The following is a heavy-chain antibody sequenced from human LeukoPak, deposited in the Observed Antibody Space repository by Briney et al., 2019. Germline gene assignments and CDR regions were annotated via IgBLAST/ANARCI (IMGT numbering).Heavy chain of an antibody. CDR2: ISAYNGNT. V-gene: IGHV1-18*01. Sequence: ASVKVSCKASGGTFSSYGISWVRQAPGQGLEWMGWISAYNGNTNYAQKLQGRVTMTTDTSTSTAYMELRSLRSDDTAVYYCARWEYYYDSSGYYSWGQGTLVTVSS. CDR1: GGTFSSYG. CDR3: ARWEYYYDSSGYYS. J-gene: IGHJ4*02. D-gene: IGHD3-22*01.